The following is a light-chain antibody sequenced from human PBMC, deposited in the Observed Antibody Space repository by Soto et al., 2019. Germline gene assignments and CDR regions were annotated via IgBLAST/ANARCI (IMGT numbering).Light chain of an antibody. J-gene: IGKJ4*01. V-gene: IGKV1-5*03. CDR1: QSISNW. CDR3: QQCDSFSLT. CDR2: KAS. Sequence: DIQMTQSPSTLSASVGDRVTITCRASQSISNWLAWYQQKPGKAPKLLIYKASSLESGVPSRFSGSGSGTEFTLTISSLQPDDFATYYCQQCDSFSLTFGGGTKVEIK.